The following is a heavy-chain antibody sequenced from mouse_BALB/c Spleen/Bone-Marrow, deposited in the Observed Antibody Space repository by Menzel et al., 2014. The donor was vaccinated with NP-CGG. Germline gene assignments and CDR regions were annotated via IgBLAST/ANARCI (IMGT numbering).Heavy chain of an antibody. V-gene: IGHV14-3*02. D-gene: IGHD2-4*01. Sequence: EVQLQQSGAELVKPGASVKLSCTASGCNIKDTYMHWVEQRPEQGLEWIARIDPANGNTKYDPKFQGKATITADTSSNTAYLQLSSLTSEDTAVYYCARGDYGAFAYWGQGTLVTVSA. CDR2: IDPANGNT. J-gene: IGHJ3*01. CDR3: ARGDYGAFAY. CDR1: GCNIKDTY.